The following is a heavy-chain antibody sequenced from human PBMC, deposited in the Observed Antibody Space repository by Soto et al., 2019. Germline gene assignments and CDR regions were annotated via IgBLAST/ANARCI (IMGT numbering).Heavy chain of an antibody. CDR1: GCSISSSSYY. D-gene: IGHD2-15*01. J-gene: IGHJ6*02. CDR2: IYYSGST. Sequence: SETLSLSCTVSGCSISSSSYYWGWIRQPPGKVLEWIGSIYYSGSTYYNPSLKSRVTISVDTSKNQFSLKLCSVTAADTAVYYCARTGGNYYSYYDMDVWGQGTTVTVSS. CDR3: ARTGGNYYSYYDMDV. V-gene: IGHV4-39*01.